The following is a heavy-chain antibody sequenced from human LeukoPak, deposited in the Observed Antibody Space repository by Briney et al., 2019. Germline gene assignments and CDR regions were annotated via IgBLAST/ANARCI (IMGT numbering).Heavy chain of an antibody. J-gene: IGHJ3*02. V-gene: IGHV4-59*01. CDR2: IYYSGST. CDR1: GGSISSYY. CDR3: ARGRPYCSSTSCYVYAFDI. D-gene: IGHD2-2*01. Sequence: SETLSLTCTFSGGSISSYYWSWIRQPPGKGLEWIGYIYYSGSTNYNPSLKSRVTISVDTSKNQFSLKLSSVTAADTAVYYCARGRPYCSSTSCYVYAFDIWGQGTMVTVSS.